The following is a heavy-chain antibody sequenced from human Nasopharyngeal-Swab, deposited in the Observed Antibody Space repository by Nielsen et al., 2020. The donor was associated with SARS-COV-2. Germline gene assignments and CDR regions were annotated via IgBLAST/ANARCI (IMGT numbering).Heavy chain of an antibody. D-gene: IGHD5-12*01. J-gene: IGHJ6*03. CDR1: GYSISSGYY. CDR3: AKQNSGYDYEDNYYYYMDV. V-gene: IGHV4-38-2*02. Sequence: SETLSLTCTVSGYSISSGYYWGWIRQPPGKGLEWIGSIYHSGSTYYNPSLKSRVTISVDTSKNQFSLKLSSVTAADTAVYYCAKQNSGYDYEDNYYYYMDVWGQGTTVTVSS. CDR2: IYHSGST.